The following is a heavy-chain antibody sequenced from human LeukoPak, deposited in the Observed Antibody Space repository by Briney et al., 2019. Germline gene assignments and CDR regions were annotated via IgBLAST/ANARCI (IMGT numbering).Heavy chain of an antibody. CDR1: GGSISSRSYY. CDR2: MYYKGNT. V-gene: IGHV4-39*07. J-gene: IGHJ4*02. D-gene: IGHD3-10*01. CDR3: ARVGENYYGGRILDY. Sequence: SETLSLTCTVSGGSISSRSYYWGWIRQPPGKGLEWIGSMYYKGNTYLNPSLKSRVTISQDTFKNQFSLKLNSVTAADTAVYYCARVGENYYGGRILDYWGQGTLVTVSS.